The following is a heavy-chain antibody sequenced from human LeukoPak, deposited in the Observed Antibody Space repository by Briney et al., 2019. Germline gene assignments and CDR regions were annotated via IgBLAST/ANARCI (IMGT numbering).Heavy chain of an antibody. J-gene: IGHJ6*03. CDR3: ARDSLLPSAMGYYYMDV. Sequence: SQTLSLTCTVSGGSISSGSYFWGWIGQPAGKGLEWIGRIYTSGSTNHNPSLKSRVTISVDTSKNQFSLKLSSVTAADTALYYCARDSLLPSAMGYYYMDVWGKGTTVTVSS. CDR2: IYTSGST. CDR1: GGSISSGSYF. V-gene: IGHV4-61*02. D-gene: IGHD2-2*01.